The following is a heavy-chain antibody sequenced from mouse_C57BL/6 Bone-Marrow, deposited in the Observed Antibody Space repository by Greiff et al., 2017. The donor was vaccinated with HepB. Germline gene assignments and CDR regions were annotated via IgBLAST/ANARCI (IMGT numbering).Heavy chain of an antibody. J-gene: IGHJ3*01. CDR2: IYPGSGST. D-gene: IGHD5-5*01. Sequence: VQLQQPGAELVKPGASVKMSCKASGYTFTSYWLTWVKQRPGQGLVWIGDIYPGSGSTNYNEKFKSKATLTVDTSSSTAYMQLSSLTSEDSAVYYCARSLPPWFAYWGQGTLVTVSA. CDR1: GYTFTSYW. V-gene: IGHV1-55*01. CDR3: ARSLPPWFAY.